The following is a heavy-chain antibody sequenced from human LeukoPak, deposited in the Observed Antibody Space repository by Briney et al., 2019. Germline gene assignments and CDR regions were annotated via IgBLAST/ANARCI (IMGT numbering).Heavy chain of an antibody. CDR1: GFIFSTYG. D-gene: IGHD6-6*01. Sequence: GGSLRLSCEASGFIFSTYGMSWVRQAPGKGFEWVSSITGIGLHTYYADSVKGRFTISRDNSKNTLYLQMNSLRAEDTAVYYCAKGLATYSSSSAYCGQGTLVTVPS. CDR3: AKGLATYSSSSAY. CDR2: ITGIGLHT. J-gene: IGHJ4*02. V-gene: IGHV3-23*01.